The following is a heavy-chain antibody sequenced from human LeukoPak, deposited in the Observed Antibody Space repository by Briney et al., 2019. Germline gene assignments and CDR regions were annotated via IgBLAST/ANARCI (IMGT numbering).Heavy chain of an antibody. CDR2: INPSSGGS. CDR3: ATITEDWEKNH. Sequence: ASVKVSCKAFGYTFTGYYMHWVRQAPGQGLEWMGWINPSSGGSMYAQEFQGRVTMTRDTSVSTAYMELSSLRYDDTALYYCATITEDWEKNHWGQGTLVTVSS. J-gene: IGHJ5*02. D-gene: IGHD1-14*01. CDR1: GYTFTGYY. V-gene: IGHV1-2*02.